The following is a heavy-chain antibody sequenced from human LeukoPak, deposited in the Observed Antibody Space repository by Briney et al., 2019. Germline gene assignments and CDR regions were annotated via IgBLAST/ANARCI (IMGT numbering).Heavy chain of an antibody. Sequence: GGSLRLSCAASGFTFSSYEMNWVRQAPGKGLEWVSYISSSGSNICYAESVKGRFTISRDNAKNSVYLQMNDLRAEDTAVYYCARDYSSSGTFFGYYYGMDVWGQGTTVTVSS. CDR1: GFTFSSYE. CDR3: ARDYSSSGTFFGYYYGMDV. D-gene: IGHD2-2*01. CDR2: ISSSGSNI. J-gene: IGHJ6*02. V-gene: IGHV3-48*03.